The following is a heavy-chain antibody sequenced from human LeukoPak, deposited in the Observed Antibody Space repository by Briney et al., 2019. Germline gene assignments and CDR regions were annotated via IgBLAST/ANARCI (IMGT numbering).Heavy chain of an antibody. CDR3: ARGSEYYDFWSGPIRRHYYYYYGMDV. D-gene: IGHD3-3*01. V-gene: IGHV1-69*01. CDR2: IILIFGTA. CDR1: GGTFSSYA. Sequence: SVKVSCTASGGTFSSYAISWVRQAPGQGLEWMGGIILIFGTANYAQKFQGRVTITADESTSTAYMELSSLRSEDTAVYYCARGSEYYDFWSGPIRRHYYYYYGMDVWGQGTTVTVSS. J-gene: IGHJ6*02.